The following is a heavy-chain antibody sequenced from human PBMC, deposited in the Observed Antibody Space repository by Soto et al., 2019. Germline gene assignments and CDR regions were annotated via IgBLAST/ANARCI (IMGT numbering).Heavy chain of an antibody. CDR1: GFTFSSYA. D-gene: IGHD2-15*01. Sequence: GGSLRLSCAASGFTFSSYAMSWVRQAPGKGLEWVSAISGSGGSTYYADSVKGRFTISRDNSKNTLYLQMNSLRAEDTAVYYCAKDGPDFVVVIAATPGSSSDPWGQGTLVTLST. J-gene: IGHJ5*02. CDR2: ISGSGGST. CDR3: AKDGPDFVVVIAATPGSSSDP. V-gene: IGHV3-23*01.